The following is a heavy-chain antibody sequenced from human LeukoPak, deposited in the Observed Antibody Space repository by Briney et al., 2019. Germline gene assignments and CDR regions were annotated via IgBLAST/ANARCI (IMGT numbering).Heavy chain of an antibody. J-gene: IGHJ3*02. CDR2: IHYSGST. CDR3: AAIGSLHDAFDI. V-gene: IGHV4-59*08. CDR1: GGSISSYY. Sequence: SETLSLTCTVSGGSISSYYWSWIRQPPGKGLEWIGYIHYSGSTNYNPSLKSRVTISVDTSKNQFSLKLSSVTAADTAVYYCAAIGSLHDAFDIWGQGTMVTVSS.